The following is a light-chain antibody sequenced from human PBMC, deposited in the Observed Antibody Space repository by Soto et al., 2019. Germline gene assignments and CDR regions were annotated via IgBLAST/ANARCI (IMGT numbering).Light chain of an antibody. V-gene: IGKV3-20*01. CDR1: QTFSNSF. Sequence: EILLTQSPGTLSLSPGERATLSCRASQTFSNSFLSWFQQIPGQAPRLLIYGASMRATGIPDRLSGSGSGTDFTLPIRRLEPEDFAVYYCQQCGSSSTFGQGTRLEIK. CDR3: QQCGSSST. J-gene: IGKJ5*01. CDR2: GAS.